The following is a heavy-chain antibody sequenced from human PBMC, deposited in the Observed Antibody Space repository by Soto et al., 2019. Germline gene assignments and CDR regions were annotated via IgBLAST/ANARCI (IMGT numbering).Heavy chain of an antibody. J-gene: IGHJ6*02. V-gene: IGHV1-2*04. CDR2: IDGDSGGT. Sequence: QVQLMQSGAEVKKPGASVKVSCKASGYTFTNYYIHWVRQAPGQGLEWLGWIDGDSGGTSYAQKLQGWVTMTRDTSINTAYMELSRLTSDDTAVYYCARTPNNGRAGVYGMDVWGQGTTVTVSS. D-gene: IGHD1-26*01. CDR3: ARTPNNGRAGVYGMDV. CDR1: GYTFTNYY.